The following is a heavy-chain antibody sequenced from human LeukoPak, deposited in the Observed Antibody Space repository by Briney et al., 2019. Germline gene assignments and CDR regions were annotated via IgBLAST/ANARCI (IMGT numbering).Heavy chain of an antibody. D-gene: IGHD3-22*01. CDR1: GYTFTGYY. Sequence: ASVKVSCKASGYTFTGYYMHWVRQASGQGLEWMGWINPNSGGTNYAQKFQGRVTMTRDTSISTAYMELSRLRSDDTAVYYCARGNYYDSSGYYYVGYFDYWGQGTLVTVSS. V-gene: IGHV1-2*02. J-gene: IGHJ4*02. CDR2: INPNSGGT. CDR3: ARGNYYDSSGYYYVGYFDY.